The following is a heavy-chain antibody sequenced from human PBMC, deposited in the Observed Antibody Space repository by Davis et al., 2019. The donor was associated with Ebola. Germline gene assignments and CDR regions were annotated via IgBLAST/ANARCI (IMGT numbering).Heavy chain of an antibody. J-gene: IGHJ4*02. Sequence: PGGSLRLSCAASGFTFSSYGMHWVRQAPGKGLEWVAVIWYDGSNKYYADSVKGRFTISRDNSKNTLYLQMNSLRAEDTAVYYCAKDRLGYCSGGSCYALDYWGQGTLVTVSS. CDR3: AKDRLGYCSGGSCYALDY. V-gene: IGHV3-33*06. D-gene: IGHD2-15*01. CDR1: GFTFSSYG. CDR2: IWYDGSNK.